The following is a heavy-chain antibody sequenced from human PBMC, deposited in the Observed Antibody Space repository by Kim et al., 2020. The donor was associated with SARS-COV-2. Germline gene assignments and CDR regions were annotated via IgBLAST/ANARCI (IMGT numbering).Heavy chain of an antibody. CDR3: ARDPDYGGNGGDY. V-gene: IGHV3-21*01. CDR1: GFTFSSYS. D-gene: IGHD4-17*01. J-gene: IGHJ4*02. Sequence: GGSLRLSCAASGFTFSSYSMNWVRQAPGKGLEWVSSISSSSSYIYYADSVKGRFTISRDNAKNSLYLQMNSLRAEDTAVYYCARDPDYGGNGGDYWGQGTLVTVSS. CDR2: ISSSSSYI.